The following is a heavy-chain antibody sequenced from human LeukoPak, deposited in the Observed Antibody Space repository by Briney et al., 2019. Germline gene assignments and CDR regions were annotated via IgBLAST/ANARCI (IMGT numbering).Heavy chain of an antibody. V-gene: IGHV4-59*12. Sequence: SETLSLTCTVSGGSISSYYWSWIRQPPGKGLEWIGYIYYSGSTNYNPSLKSRVTISVDRSKNQFSLKLSSVTAADTAVYYCARGGGATTGDYWGQGTLVTVSS. J-gene: IGHJ4*02. D-gene: IGHD1-26*01. CDR2: IYYSGST. CDR3: ARGGGATTGDY. CDR1: GGSISSYY.